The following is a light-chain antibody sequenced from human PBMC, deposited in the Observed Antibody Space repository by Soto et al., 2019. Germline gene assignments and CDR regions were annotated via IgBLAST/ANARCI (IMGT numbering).Light chain of an antibody. Sequence: QSALTQPASVSGFPGQSISSSCTGTSSDVGGYKYVSWYQQHPGKAPKLMIYDVSSRPSGVSNRFSGSKSGNTASLTISGLQAEDEADYYCSSYTSISLYVFGTGTKLTVL. CDR1: SSDVGGYKY. CDR3: SSYTSISLYV. J-gene: IGLJ1*01. CDR2: DVS. V-gene: IGLV2-14*01.